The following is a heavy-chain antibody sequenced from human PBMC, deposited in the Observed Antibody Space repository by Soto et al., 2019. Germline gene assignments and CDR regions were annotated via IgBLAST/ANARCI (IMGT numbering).Heavy chain of an antibody. CDR2: IYYSGSS. Sequence: SETLSLTCTVSGGSISSGSYHWSWIRQHPGKGLEWIGNIYYSGSSYYNPSLKSRATISIDTSKDQFSLRPGSVTAADTAVYYCARVEGSSYYFRHAGWGRGTLVTVSS. D-gene: IGHD1-26*01. CDR1: GGSISSGSYH. J-gene: IGHJ4*02. V-gene: IGHV4-31*03. CDR3: ARVEGSSYYFRHAG.